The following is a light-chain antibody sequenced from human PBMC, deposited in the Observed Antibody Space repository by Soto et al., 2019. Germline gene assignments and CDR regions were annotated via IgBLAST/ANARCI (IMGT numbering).Light chain of an antibody. CDR2: EGS. CDR1: SSDVGGYNS. Sequence: QSVLTHPASVSGSPGQSITISCTGTSSDVGGYNSVSWYQQHPGKAPKLMIYEGSKRPSGVSNRFSGSTSGNTASLTISGLQAEDEADYYCSSYTSSSVYVFGTGTKVTVL. CDR3: SSYTSSSVYV. V-gene: IGLV2-14*01. J-gene: IGLJ1*01.